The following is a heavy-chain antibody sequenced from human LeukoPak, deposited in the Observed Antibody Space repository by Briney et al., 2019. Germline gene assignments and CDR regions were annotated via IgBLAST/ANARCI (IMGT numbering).Heavy chain of an antibody. Sequence: ETLSLTCTVSGGSISSSSYYWGWIRQPPGKGLEWVSSISSSSSYIYYADSVKGRFTISRDNAKNSLYLQMNSLRAEDTAVYYCARSPRYTHYYYYMDVWSKGTTVTVSS. CDR3: ARSPRYTHYYYYMDV. J-gene: IGHJ6*03. V-gene: IGHV3-21*01. CDR2: ISSSSSYI. CDR1: GGSISSSS. D-gene: IGHD3-16*02.